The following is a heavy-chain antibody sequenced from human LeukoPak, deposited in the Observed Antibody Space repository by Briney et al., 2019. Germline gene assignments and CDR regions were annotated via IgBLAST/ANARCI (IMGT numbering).Heavy chain of an antibody. Sequence: ASVKVSCKASGYTFTSYDINWVRQATGQGLEWMGWMNPNSGNTGYAQKFQGRVTMTRNTSISTAYMELSSLRSEDTAVYYCASRIAAAGKPQSQTDYWGQGTLVTVSS. V-gene: IGHV1-8*01. CDR3: ASRIAAAGKPQSQTDY. J-gene: IGHJ4*02. D-gene: IGHD6-13*01. CDR2: MNPNSGNT. CDR1: GYTFTSYD.